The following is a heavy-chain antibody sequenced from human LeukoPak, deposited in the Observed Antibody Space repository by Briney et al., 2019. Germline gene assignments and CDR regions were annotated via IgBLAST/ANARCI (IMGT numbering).Heavy chain of an antibody. J-gene: IGHJ4*02. CDR2: IKDDGSDK. D-gene: IGHD3-16*01. V-gene: IGHV3-7*03. Sequence: GGSLRLSCGASGFTFRNFWMNWVRQAPGKGLEWVANIKDDGSDKYYVDSVKGRFSISRDSPKNTLYLQLNSLRADDTAVYYCATSMGGGNIDYWGQGALVTVSS. CDR3: ATSMGGGNIDY. CDR1: GFTFRNFW.